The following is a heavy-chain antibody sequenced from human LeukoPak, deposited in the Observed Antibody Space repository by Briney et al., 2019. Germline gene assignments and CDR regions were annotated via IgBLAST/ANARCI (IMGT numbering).Heavy chain of an antibody. V-gene: IGHV1-18*01. J-gene: IGHJ6*03. CDR1: GYTFTSYG. D-gene: IGHD3-3*01. CDR3: ARDLFTGFWSDYYMDV. Sequence: ASVKVSCKASGYTFTSYGISWVRQAPGQGLEWMGWISAYNGNTNYAQKPQGRVTMTTDTSTSTAYMELRSLRSDDTAVYYCARDLFTGFWSDYYMDVWGKGTTVTVSS. CDR2: ISAYNGNT.